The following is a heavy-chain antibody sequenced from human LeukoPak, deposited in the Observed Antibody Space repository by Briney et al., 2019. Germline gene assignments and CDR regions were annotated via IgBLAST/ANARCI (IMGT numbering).Heavy chain of an antibody. CDR3: ARAYCSGGSCYSPSYYYYGMDV. V-gene: IGHV3-21*01. D-gene: IGHD2-15*01. J-gene: IGHJ6*04. CDR1: GFTFSSYS. CDR2: ISSSSSYI. Sequence: GGSLRLSCAASGFTFSSYSMNWVCQAPGKGLEWVSSISSSSSYIYYADSVKGRFTISRDNAKNSLYLQMNSLRAEDTAVYYCARAYCSGGSCYSPSYYYYGMDVWGKGTTVTVSS.